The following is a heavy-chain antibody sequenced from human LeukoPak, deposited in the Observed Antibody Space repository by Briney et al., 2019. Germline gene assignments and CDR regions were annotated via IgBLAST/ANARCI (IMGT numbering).Heavy chain of an antibody. Sequence: GASVKVSCKASGYTFTGYYMHWVRQAPGQGLEWMGWINPNSGGTNYAQKFQGRVTTTRDTSISTAYMELSRLRSDDTAVYYCASYSSSWYGVYYYYMDVWGKGTTVTVSS. CDR3: ASYSSSWYGVYYYYMDV. J-gene: IGHJ6*03. D-gene: IGHD6-13*01. CDR1: GYTFTGYY. V-gene: IGHV1-2*02. CDR2: INPNSGGT.